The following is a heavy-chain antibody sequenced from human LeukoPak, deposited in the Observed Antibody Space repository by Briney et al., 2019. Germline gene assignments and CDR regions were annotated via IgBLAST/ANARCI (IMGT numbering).Heavy chain of an antibody. J-gene: IGHJ4*02. V-gene: IGHV3-53*01. CDR3: ARGLLRSANFDY. CDR1: GFTVSSNY. D-gene: IGHD3-22*01. CDR2: IYSGGST. Sequence: GGSLRLSCAASGFTVSSNYMSWVRQAPGKGLEWVSVIYSGGSTYYADSVKGRFTISRDNSKNTLYLQMNSLRAEDTAVYYCARGLLRSANFDYWGQGTLVTVSS.